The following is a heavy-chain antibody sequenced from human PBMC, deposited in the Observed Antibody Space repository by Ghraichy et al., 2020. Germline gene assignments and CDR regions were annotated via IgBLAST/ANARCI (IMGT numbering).Heavy chain of an antibody. Sequence: ASVKVPCKASGYTFSSYGITWVRQAPGQGLEWMGWISGYSGSTNYAQKFQARVTVTTDTSTSTSYMELRSLRSDDTAVYYCARGLYYDRTGYHSYFDYWGQGTLVTVSS. CDR1: GYTFSSYG. J-gene: IGHJ4*02. D-gene: IGHD3-22*01. V-gene: IGHV1-18*01. CDR2: ISGYSGST. CDR3: ARGLYYDRTGYHSYFDY.